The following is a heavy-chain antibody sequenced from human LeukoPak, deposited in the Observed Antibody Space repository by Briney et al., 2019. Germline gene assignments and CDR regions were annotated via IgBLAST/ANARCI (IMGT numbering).Heavy chain of an antibody. CDR1: GFTFSSYS. D-gene: IGHD1-26*01. CDR2: ISSSSSYI. CDR3: ARKGGSYVFDY. Sequence: MSGGSLRLSCAASGFTFSSYSMNWVRQAPGKGLEWVSSISSSSSYIYYADSVKGRFTISRDNAKNSLYLQMNSLRVEDTAVYYCARKGGSYVFDYWGQGILVTVSS. J-gene: IGHJ4*02. V-gene: IGHV3-21*01.